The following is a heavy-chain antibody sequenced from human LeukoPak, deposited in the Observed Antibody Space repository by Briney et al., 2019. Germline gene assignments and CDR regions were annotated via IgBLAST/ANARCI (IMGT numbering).Heavy chain of an antibody. CDR2: INPNSGGT. CDR3: ARGDYYGSGSYKQ. D-gene: IGHD3-10*01. CDR1: GYTFTGYY. V-gene: IGHV1-2*02. J-gene: IGHJ4*02. Sequence: ASVKVSCKASGYTFTGYYMHWVRQAPGQGLEWMGWINPNSGGTNYAQKFQGRVTMTRDTSISTAYMELSRLRSDDTAVYYCARGDYYGSGSYKQWGQGTLVTDSS.